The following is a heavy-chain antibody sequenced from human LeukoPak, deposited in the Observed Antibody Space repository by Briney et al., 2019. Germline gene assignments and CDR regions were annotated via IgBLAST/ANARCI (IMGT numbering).Heavy chain of an antibody. D-gene: IGHD6-19*01. Sequence: ASVKVSCKASGYTFTSYGISWVRRAPGQGVEWMGWISAYNGNTNYAQKLQGRVTMTTDTSTSTAYMELRSLRSDDTAVYYCAREIGVGQWLAIDYWGQGTLVTVSS. J-gene: IGHJ4*02. CDR1: GYTFTSYG. V-gene: IGHV1-18*01. CDR2: ISAYNGNT. CDR3: AREIGVGQWLAIDY.